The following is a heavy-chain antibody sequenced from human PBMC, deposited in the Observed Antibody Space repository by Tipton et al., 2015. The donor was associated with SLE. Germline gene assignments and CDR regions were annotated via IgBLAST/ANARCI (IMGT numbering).Heavy chain of an antibody. D-gene: IGHD4/OR15-4a*01. V-gene: IGHV3-48*03. CDR1: GFTFSSYE. Sequence: SLRLSCAASGFTFSSYEMNWVRQAPGKGLEWVSYISSSGSTIYYADSVKGRFTISRDNAKNSLYLQMNSLRAEDTAVYYCAREDATISGYFDYWGQGTPVTVSS. J-gene: IGHJ4*02. CDR2: ISSSGSTI. CDR3: AREDATISGYFDY.